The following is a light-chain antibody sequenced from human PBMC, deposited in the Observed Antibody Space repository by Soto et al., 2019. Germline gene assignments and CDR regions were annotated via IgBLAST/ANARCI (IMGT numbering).Light chain of an antibody. CDR3: QQYDNWPWT. V-gene: IGKV3-15*01. CDR1: QTIRSD. J-gene: IGKJ1*01. Sequence: EIVMTQSPVTLSVSPGERATLSCRASQTIRSDLAWYQQKPGQAPRLLISDASTRATGIPARFNGSGSGTEFTLAISSLQSEDFAVYYCQQYDNWPWTFGQGTKVEIK. CDR2: DAS.